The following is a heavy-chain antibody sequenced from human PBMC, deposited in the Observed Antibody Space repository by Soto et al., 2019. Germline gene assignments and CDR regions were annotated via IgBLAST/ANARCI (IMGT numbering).Heavy chain of an antibody. CDR2: INHSGST. D-gene: IGHD7-27*01. CDR3: ARGPPKTWFRTTTGDFDY. Sequence: SATLSLTCAVYGGSFSGYYWSWIRQPPGKGLEWIGEINHSGSTNYNPSLKSRVTISVDTAKNQFSLKLSSVSAADTAVYYCARGPPKTWFRTTTGDFDYWGQGTLVTVSS. V-gene: IGHV4-34*01. J-gene: IGHJ4*02. CDR1: GGSFSGYY.